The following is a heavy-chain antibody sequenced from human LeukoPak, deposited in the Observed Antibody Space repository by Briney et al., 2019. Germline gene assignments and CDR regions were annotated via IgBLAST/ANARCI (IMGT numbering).Heavy chain of an antibody. CDR2: ISSSSSYI. J-gene: IGHJ4*02. Sequence: PGGSLRLSCAASGFTFSRYSMNWVRQAPGKGLEWVSSISSSSSYIYYADSVKGRFTISRDNAKNSLSLQMNSLRAEDRAVYYCARGHSNYGDYFDYWGQGTLVTVSS. CDR1: GFTFSRYS. CDR3: ARGHSNYGDYFDY. D-gene: IGHD4-11*01. V-gene: IGHV3-21*01.